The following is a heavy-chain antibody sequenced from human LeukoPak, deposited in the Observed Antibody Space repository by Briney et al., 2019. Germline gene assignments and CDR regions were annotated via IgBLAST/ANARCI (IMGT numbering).Heavy chain of an antibody. D-gene: IGHD3-3*01. CDR1: GGSISSYY. J-gene: IGHJ4*02. Sequence: SETLSLTCTVSGGSISSYYWSWIRQPPGKGLEWIGYIYYSGSTNYNPSLKGRVTISVDTSKNQFSLKLSSVTAADTAVYYCARARAGGVVTSIDYWGQGTLVTVSS. CDR2: IYYSGST. V-gene: IGHV4-59*01. CDR3: ARARAGGVVTSIDY.